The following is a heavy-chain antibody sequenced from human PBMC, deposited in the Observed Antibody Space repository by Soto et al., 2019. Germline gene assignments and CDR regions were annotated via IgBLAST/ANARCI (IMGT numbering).Heavy chain of an antibody. J-gene: IGHJ6*02. V-gene: IGHV1-69*13. CDR2: IIPIFGTA. CDR3: ARGFRRIRYFDWLLLTYGMDV. Sequence: SVKVSCKASGGTFSSYAISWVRQAPGQGLEWMGGIIPIFGTANYAQKFQGRVTITADESTSTAYMELSSLRSEDTAVYYCARGFRRIRYFDWLLLTYGMDVWGQGTTVTVSS. D-gene: IGHD3-9*01. CDR1: GGTFSSYA.